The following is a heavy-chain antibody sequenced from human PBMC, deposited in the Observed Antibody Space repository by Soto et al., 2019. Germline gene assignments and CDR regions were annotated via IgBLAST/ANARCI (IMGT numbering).Heavy chain of an antibody. Sequence: SGGSLRLSCAASGFTFSSYGMHWVRQAPGKELEWVAVISYDGSNKYYADSVKGRFTISRDNSRNTLYLQMNSLRAEDTAVYYCAKECGGDCSTHEYFQHWGQGTLVTVSS. CDR2: ISYDGSNK. D-gene: IGHD2-21*02. V-gene: IGHV3-30*18. CDR1: GFTFSSYG. CDR3: AKECGGDCSTHEYFQH. J-gene: IGHJ1*01.